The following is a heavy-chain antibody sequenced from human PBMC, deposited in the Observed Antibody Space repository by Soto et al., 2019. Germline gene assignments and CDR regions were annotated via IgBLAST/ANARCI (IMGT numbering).Heavy chain of an antibody. J-gene: IGHJ6*02. CDR2: IYSGGST. V-gene: IGHV3-53*01. CDR1: GFTVSSNY. D-gene: IGHD1-26*01. CDR3: ARSSGSYYGNYYYYGMDV. Sequence: GSLRLSCAASGFTVSSNYMSWVRQAPGKGLEWVSVIYSGGSTYYADSVKGRFTISRDNSKNTLYLQMNSLRAEDTAVYYCARSSGSYYGNYYYYGMDVWGQGTTVTVSS.